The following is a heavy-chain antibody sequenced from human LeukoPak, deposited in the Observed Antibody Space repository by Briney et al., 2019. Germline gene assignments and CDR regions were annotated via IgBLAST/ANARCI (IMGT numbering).Heavy chain of an antibody. D-gene: IGHD2-2*01. CDR2: IYYSGST. V-gene: IGHV4-39*02. Sequence: PSETLSLTCTVSGGSISSSSYYWGWIRQPPGKGLEWIGSIYYSGSTYYNPSLKSRVTISVDTSKNQFSLKLSSVTAADTAVYYCAREALVVVPAATYNWFDPWGQGTLVTVSS. CDR1: GGSISSSSYY. CDR3: AREALVVVPAATYNWFDP. J-gene: IGHJ5*02.